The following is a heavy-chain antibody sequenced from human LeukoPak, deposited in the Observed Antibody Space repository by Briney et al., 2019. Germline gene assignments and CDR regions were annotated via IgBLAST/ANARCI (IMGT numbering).Heavy chain of an antibody. Sequence: ASVKVSCKVSGYTLTELSMHWVRQAPGKGLEWMGGFDPEDGETIYAQKLQGRVTMTTDTSTSTAYMELRSLRSDDTAVYYCARDGEQQPRAAVYWGQGTLVTVSS. D-gene: IGHD6-13*01. CDR2: FDPEDGET. V-gene: IGHV1-24*01. CDR1: GYTLTELS. CDR3: ARDGEQQPRAAVY. J-gene: IGHJ4*02.